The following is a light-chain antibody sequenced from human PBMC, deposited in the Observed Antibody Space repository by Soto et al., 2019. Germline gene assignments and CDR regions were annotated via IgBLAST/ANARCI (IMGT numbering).Light chain of an antibody. V-gene: IGLV2-14*01. Sequence: QSVLTQPASVSGSPGQSITISCTGTSSDVGGYNYVSWFQQHPGKAPNLMIYDVYRRPSGVSYRFSGSKSGNTASLTISGLQAEDEADYYCSSYTTRSTVVFGRGTKLTVL. CDR3: SSYTTRSTVV. CDR1: SSDVGGYNY. CDR2: DVY. J-gene: IGLJ2*01.